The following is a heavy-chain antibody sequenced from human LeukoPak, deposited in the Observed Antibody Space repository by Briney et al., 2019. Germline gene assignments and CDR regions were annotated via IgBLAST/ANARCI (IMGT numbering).Heavy chain of an antibody. V-gene: IGHV4-39*01. CDR2: IYYSGST. CDR1: GGSISSSSYY. D-gene: IGHD5-12*01. J-gene: IGHJ3*02. CDR3: ARPRGYSGYDYPGAFDI. Sequence: PSETLSLTCTVSGGSISSSSYYWGWIRQPPGTGLEWIGSIYYSGSTYYNPSLKSRVTISVDTSKNQFSLKLSSVTAADTAVYYCARPRGYSGYDYPGAFDIWGQGTMVTVSS.